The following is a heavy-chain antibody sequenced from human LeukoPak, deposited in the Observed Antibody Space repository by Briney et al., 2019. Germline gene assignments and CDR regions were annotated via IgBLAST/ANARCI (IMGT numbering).Heavy chain of an antibody. Sequence: GGSLRLSCAASGFTFSSYAMSWVRQAPGKGLEWVSGISGSGDSTYYGDSVKGRFTVSRDNSKNTLYLQMTSPRAEDTAVYYCAKDHSPWPDAFDIWGQGTMVTVSS. V-gene: IGHV3-23*01. D-gene: IGHD2-15*01. CDR1: GFTFSSYA. J-gene: IGHJ3*02. CDR3: AKDHSPWPDAFDI. CDR2: ISGSGDST.